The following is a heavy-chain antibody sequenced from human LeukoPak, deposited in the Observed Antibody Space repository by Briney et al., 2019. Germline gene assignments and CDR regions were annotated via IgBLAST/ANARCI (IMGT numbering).Heavy chain of an antibody. J-gene: IGHJ5*02. V-gene: IGHV1-2*02. Sequence: ASVKVSCKASGYTFTGYYMHWVRQAPGQGLEWMGWINPNSGGTNYAQKFQGRVTMTRDTSISTAYMELSRLSSDDTAVYYCARSEITIFGVVIIPNWFDPWGQGTLVTVSS. CDR3: ARSEITIFGVVIIPNWFDP. CDR1: GYTFTGYY. CDR2: INPNSGGT. D-gene: IGHD3-3*01.